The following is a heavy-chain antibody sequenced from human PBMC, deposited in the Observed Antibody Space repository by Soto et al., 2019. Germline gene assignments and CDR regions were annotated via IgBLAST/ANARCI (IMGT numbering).Heavy chain of an antibody. CDR1: GFTFSTYA. V-gene: IGHV3-23*01. J-gene: IGHJ4*02. CDR2: MGSSGGST. CDR3: APGRRLILGY. D-gene: IGHD6-19*01. Sequence: EVQLLESGGGLVQPGGSLRLSCAASGFTFSTYAMSWVRQAPGKGLEWVSGMGSSGGSTYYADSVKGRFTISRDNSKNPLYLQMHSLSAEDTAVYYCAPGRRLILGYWGQGPLVTVS.